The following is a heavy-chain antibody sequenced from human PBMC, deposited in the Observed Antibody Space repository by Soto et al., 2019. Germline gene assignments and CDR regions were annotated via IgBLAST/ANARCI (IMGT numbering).Heavy chain of an antibody. D-gene: IGHD3-22*01. V-gene: IGHV5-51*01. CDR1: GYSFTTNL. J-gene: IGHJ3*02. Sequence: GESLKISCEDFGYSFTTNLISWVRQVPGKGLECMGIIYPHDSDTRYNPSFQGQVTISADKSINTAYLQWSSLKASDTAMYYRARLLGLYSSYAFDIFGQGTKVTF. CDR2: IYPHDSDT. CDR3: ARLLGLYSSYAFDI.